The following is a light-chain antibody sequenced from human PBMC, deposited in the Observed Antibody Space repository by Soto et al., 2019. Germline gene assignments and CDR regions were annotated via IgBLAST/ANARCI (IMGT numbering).Light chain of an antibody. CDR3: QTCPEV. V-gene: IGLV4-69*01. Sequence: QPVLTQSPSASASLGASVKLTCTLSSGHSSYAIAWHQQQPEKGPRYLMKLNSDGSHSKGDGIPDRFSGSSSGAERYLTISSLQSEDEADYYCQTCPEVFGGGTKVTVL. CDR2: LNSDGSH. CDR1: SGHSSYA. J-gene: IGLJ2*01.